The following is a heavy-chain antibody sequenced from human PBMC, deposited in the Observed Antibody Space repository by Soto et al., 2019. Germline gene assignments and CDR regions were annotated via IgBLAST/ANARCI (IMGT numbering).Heavy chain of an antibody. V-gene: IGHV3-9*01. CDR2: ISWDSSTI. D-gene: IGHD2-15*01. J-gene: IGHJ4*02. CDR1: GFTFDNCG. Sequence: SGGSLRLSCAASGFTFDNCGMHWVRQAPGKGLEWVAGISWDSSTIGYADSVKGRFIISRDDAKNSLYLQMDSLRGEDTALYYCVQGRYPTMATPLDHWGQGTQVTVSS. CDR3: VQGRYPTMATPLDH.